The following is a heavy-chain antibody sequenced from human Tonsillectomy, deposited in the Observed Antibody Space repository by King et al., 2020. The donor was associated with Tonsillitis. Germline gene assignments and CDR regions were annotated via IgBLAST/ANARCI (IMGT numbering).Heavy chain of an antibody. D-gene: IGHD2-15*01. V-gene: IGHV3-30*04. CDR1: RFTFSSYA. CDR2: ISYDGSNK. Sequence: VQLVESGGGVVQPGRSLRLSCAASRFTFSSYAMHWVRQAPGKGLEWVAVISYDGSNKNYADSVKGRFTISRDNSKNTLYLQMNTLRTEDTAVYYCARDSGWWYDYWSQGTLVTVSS. CDR3: ARDSGWWYDY. J-gene: IGHJ4*02.